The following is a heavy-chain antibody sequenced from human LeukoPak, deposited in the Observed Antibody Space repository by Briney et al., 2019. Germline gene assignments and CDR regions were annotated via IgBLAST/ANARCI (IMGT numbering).Heavy chain of an antibody. CDR3: AELGITMIGGV. CDR2: ISSSGSTI. J-gene: IGHJ6*04. Sequence: GGSLRLSCAASGYTFSSYWMHWVRQAPGKGLEWVSYISSSGSTIYYADSVKGRFTISRDNAKNSLYLQMNSLRAEDTAVYYCAELGITMIGGVWGKGTTVTISS. CDR1: GYTFSSYW. V-gene: IGHV3-48*03. D-gene: IGHD3-10*02.